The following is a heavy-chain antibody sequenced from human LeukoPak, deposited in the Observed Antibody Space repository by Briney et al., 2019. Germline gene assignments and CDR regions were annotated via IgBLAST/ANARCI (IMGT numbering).Heavy chain of an antibody. V-gene: IGHV1-69*01. Sequence: SVKVSCKASGGTFSSYPISWVRQAPGQGLEWMGGFIPFFGTGNYAQKFQGRVTITADESTSTAYMELSRLRSEDTAVYYCARGYYYDSGGHYDYYYYMDVWGKGTTVTVSS. CDR1: GGTFSSYP. CDR3: ARGYYYDSGGHYDYYYYMDV. J-gene: IGHJ6*03. CDR2: FIPFFGTG. D-gene: IGHD3-22*01.